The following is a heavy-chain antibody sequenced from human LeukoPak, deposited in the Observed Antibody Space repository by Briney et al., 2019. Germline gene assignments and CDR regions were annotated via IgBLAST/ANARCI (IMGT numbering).Heavy chain of an antibody. D-gene: IGHD3-22*01. Sequence: PSETLSLTCTVSGGSVSSGSYYWSWIRQPPGKGLEWIGYIYYSGSTNYNPSLKSRVTISVDTSKNQFSLKLSSVTAADTAVYYCARDSYYYDSSGYYGPVYFDYWGQGTLVTVSS. V-gene: IGHV4-61*01. CDR3: ARDSYYYDSSGYYGPVYFDY. CDR1: GGSVSSGSYY. J-gene: IGHJ4*02. CDR2: IYYSGST.